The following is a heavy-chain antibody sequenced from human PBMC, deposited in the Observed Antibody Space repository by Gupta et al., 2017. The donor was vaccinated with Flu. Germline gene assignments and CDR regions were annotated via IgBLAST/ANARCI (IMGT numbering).Heavy chain of an antibody. Sequence: QLQLQESGPGLVKRSETLSLTCTVSAGSYYRGWLSQSPGQGLAWFAIIYSSRSTFYNPSCKFRATISEDTTSNQFFLDLNSVTATDTAVYYCARRCGDHTNDAFDIWGQGTVVTVSA. CDR2: IYSSRST. D-gene: IGHD2-2*01. V-gene: IGHV4-39*01. CDR1: AGSYY. CDR3: ARRCGDHTNDAFDI. J-gene: IGHJ3*02.